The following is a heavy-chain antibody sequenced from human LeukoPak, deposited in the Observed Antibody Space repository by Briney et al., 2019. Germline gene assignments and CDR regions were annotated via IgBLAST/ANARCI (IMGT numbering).Heavy chain of an antibody. CDR3: ARDPGVTPTPRFGY. J-gene: IGHJ4*02. Sequence: GGSLRLSCAASGFTFGYYALHWVRQAPGKGLEWVAAISADGSDTYYADSVKGRFTISRDNSKNTLYLQMSSLRTEDTAVYFCARDPGVTPTPRFGYWGQGALVTFSS. D-gene: IGHD4-23*01. CDR2: ISADGSDT. V-gene: IGHV3-30*04. CDR1: GFTFGYYA.